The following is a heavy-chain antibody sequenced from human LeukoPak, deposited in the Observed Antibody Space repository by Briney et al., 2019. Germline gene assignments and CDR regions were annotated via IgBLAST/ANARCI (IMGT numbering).Heavy chain of an antibody. J-gene: IGHJ5*02. CDR3: ARDYYDSSGDLGFDP. D-gene: IGHD3-22*01. CDR1: GFTFSSYW. Sequence: GGSLTLSCAASGFTFSSYWMSWVRQAPGKGLEWVANIKQDRSEKYYVDSVKGRFTISRDNAKNSLYLQMNSLRAEDTAVYYCARDYYDSSGDLGFDPWGQGTLVTVSS. CDR2: IKQDRSEK. V-gene: IGHV3-7*01.